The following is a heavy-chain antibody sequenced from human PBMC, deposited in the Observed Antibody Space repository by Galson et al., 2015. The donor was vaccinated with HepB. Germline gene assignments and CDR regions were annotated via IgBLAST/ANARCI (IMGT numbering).Heavy chain of an antibody. CDR1: GFTFSASA. Sequence: SLRLSCAASGFTFSASAVHWVRQASGKGLEWVGRIRSYAYGYATEYAASLEGRFTISRDDSKNTASLQMNSLKTEDTAVYYCTRPYDGADWRRDAYDIWGQGTVVTVSS. V-gene: IGHV3-73*01. CDR2: IRSYAYGYAT. D-gene: IGHD2-21*01. CDR3: TRPYDGADWRRDAYDI. J-gene: IGHJ3*02.